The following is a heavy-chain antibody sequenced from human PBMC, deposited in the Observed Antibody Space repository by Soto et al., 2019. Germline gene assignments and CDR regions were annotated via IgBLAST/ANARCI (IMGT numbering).Heavy chain of an antibody. J-gene: IGHJ4*02. CDR1: GGSISSSSYY. CDR3: ARHLRPGYSSSSSLFDY. D-gene: IGHD6-6*01. CDR2: IYYSGST. Sequence: SETLSLTCTVSGGSISSSSYYWGWIRQPPGKGLEWIGSIYYSGSTYYNPSLKSRVTISVDTSENQFSLKLSSVTAADTAVYYCARHLRPGYSSSSSLFDYWGQGTLVTAPQ. V-gene: IGHV4-39*01.